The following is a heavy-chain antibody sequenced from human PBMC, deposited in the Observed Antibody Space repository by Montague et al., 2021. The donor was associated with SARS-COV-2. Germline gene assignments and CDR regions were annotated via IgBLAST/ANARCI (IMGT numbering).Heavy chain of an antibody. CDR1: GGSISSYY. D-gene: IGHD2-2*01. CDR2: IYSGST. J-gene: IGHJ4*02. V-gene: IGHV4-39*07. CDR3: ARELGYCSSTNCFHFDY. Sequence: SETLSLTCTVSGGSISSYYWSWVRQAPGKGLEWIGSIYSGSTYYNPSLKSRVTISVDTSKNQFSLKLSSVTAADTAVFYCARELGYCSSTNCFHFDYWGQGTLVTVSS.